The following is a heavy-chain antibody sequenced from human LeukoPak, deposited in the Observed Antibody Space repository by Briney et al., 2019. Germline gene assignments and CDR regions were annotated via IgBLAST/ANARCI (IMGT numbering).Heavy chain of an antibody. CDR3: ARDSIAAAGTGLDY. J-gene: IGHJ4*02. Sequence: GGSLRLSCAASGFTVSSNYMSWVRQAPGKGLEWVSVIYSGGSTYYADSVKGRFIISRDNSKNTLYLQMNSLRAEDTAVYYCARDSIAAAGTGLDYWGQGTLVTVSS. D-gene: IGHD6-13*01. CDR2: IYSGGST. CDR1: GFTVSSNY. V-gene: IGHV3-53*01.